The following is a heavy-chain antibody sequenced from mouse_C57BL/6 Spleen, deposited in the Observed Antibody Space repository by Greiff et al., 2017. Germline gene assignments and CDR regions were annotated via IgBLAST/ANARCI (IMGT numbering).Heavy chain of an antibody. J-gene: IGHJ4*01. CDR3: ARPYYYGSSYAMDY. CDR2: IDPSDSYT. CDR1: GYTFTSYW. V-gene: IGHV1-59*01. Sequence: QVQLKQPGAELVRPGTSVKLSCKASGYTFTSYWMHWVKQRPGQGLEWIGVIDPSDSYTNYNQKFKGKATLTVDTSSSTAYMQLSSLTSEDSAVYYCARPYYYGSSYAMDYWGQGTSVTVSS. D-gene: IGHD1-1*01.